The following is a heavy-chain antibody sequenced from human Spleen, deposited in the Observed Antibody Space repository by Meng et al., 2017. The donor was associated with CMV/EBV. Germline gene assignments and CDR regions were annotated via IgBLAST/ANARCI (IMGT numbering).Heavy chain of an antibody. Sequence: SETLSLTCTVSGGSISSYYWSWIRQPPGKGLEWIGYIFYSGTTKYNPSLKSRVTISLDTSKSQFSLKVTSVTAADTAVYYCARTPIAVAGSLDYWGQGTLVTVSS. V-gene: IGHV4-59*01. CDR1: GGSISSYY. J-gene: IGHJ4*02. D-gene: IGHD6-13*01. CDR2: IFYSGTT. CDR3: ARTPIAVAGSLDY.